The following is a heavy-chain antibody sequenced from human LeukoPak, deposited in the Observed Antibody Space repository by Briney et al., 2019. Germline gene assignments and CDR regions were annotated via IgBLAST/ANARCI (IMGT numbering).Heavy chain of an antibody. CDR2: VGTAGDP. D-gene: IGHD2-15*01. J-gene: IGHJ3*02. V-gene: IGHV3-13*05. CDR3: ARGLRYCSGGSCYNSDAFDI. CDR1: GSTFSSYA. Sequence: GRSLRLSCAASGSTFSSYAVHWVRQATGKGLEWVSAVGTAGDPYYPGSVKGRFTISRENAKNSLYLQMISLRAGDTAVYYCARGLRYCSGGSCYNSDAFDIWGQGTMVTVSS.